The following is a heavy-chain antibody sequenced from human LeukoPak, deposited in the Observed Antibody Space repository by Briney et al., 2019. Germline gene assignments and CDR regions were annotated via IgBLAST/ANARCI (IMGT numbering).Heavy chain of an antibody. CDR2: IYYSGST. CDR1: GGSISSSSYY. V-gene: IGHV4-39*07. D-gene: IGHD1-20*01. Sequence: KSSETLSLTCTVSGGSISSSSYYWGWIRQPPGKGLEWIGSIYYSGSTYYNPSLKSRVTISVDTSKNQFSLKLSSVTAADTAVYYCARDNRHNWNIDYWGQGTLVTVSS. J-gene: IGHJ4*02. CDR3: ARDNRHNWNIDY.